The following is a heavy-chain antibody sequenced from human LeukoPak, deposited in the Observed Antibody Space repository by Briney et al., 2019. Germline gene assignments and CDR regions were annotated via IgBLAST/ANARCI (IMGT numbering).Heavy chain of an antibody. J-gene: IGHJ4*02. CDR1: GFTFSSYG. CDR2: VWYDGSNK. Sequence: GGSLRLSCAASGFTFSSYGMHWVRQAPGKGLEWVAVVWYDGSNKYYADSVKGRFTISRDNSKNTRYLQTNSLRAEDTAVYYCARAYSGSWEGSFDYWGQGTLVTVSS. V-gene: IGHV3-33*01. D-gene: IGHD6-13*01. CDR3: ARAYSGSWEGSFDY.